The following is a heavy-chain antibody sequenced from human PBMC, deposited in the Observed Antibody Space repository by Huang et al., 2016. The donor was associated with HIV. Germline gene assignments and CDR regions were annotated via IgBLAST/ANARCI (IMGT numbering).Heavy chain of an antibody. D-gene: IGHD3-10*01. V-gene: IGHV3-30*01. CDR1: GLALSSFA. CDR2: ISTDVTIK. J-gene: IGHJ4*02. CDR3: ARTGSYYYGSGIYHFGDY. Sequence: QVQLVESGGGVVQPGRSLRLSCAASGLALSSFAMHRIRQAPGKCLQWLAVISTDVTIKNDADSVRGRFTISRDNAKGTVYLQMNSLRPEDTAVYSCARTGSYYYGSGIYHFGDYWGQGTLVTVSS.